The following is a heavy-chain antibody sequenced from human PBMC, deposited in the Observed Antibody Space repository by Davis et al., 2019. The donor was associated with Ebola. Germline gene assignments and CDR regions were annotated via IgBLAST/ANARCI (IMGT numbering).Heavy chain of an antibody. D-gene: IGHD3-3*01. CDR2: ISGSGGST. CDR3: AKDLPLRGDFWSGYFDY. CDR1: GFTFGDYA. Sequence: GESLKISCTGSGFTFGDYAMSWVRQAPGKGLEWVSAISGSGGSTYYADSVKGRFTISRDNSKNTLYLQMNSLRAEDTAVYYCAKDLPLRGDFWSGYFDYWGQGTLVTVSS. J-gene: IGHJ4*02. V-gene: IGHV3-23*01.